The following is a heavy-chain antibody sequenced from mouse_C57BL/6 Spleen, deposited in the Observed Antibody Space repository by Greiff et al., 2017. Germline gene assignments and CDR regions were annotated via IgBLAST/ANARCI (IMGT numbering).Heavy chain of an antibody. V-gene: IGHV2-2*01. CDR2: IWSGGST. CDR3: ARGSSSFAY. Sequence: VQLVESGPGLVQPSQSLSITCPVSGFSLTSYGVHWVRQSPGKGLEWLGVIWSGGSTDYNAAFISRLSISKDNSKSQVFFKMNSLQADDTAIYYCARGSSSFAYWGQGTLVTVSA. D-gene: IGHD1-1*01. J-gene: IGHJ3*01. CDR1: GFSLTSYG.